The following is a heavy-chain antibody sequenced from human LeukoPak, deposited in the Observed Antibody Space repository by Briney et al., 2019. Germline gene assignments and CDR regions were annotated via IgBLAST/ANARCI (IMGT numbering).Heavy chain of an antibody. CDR2: IKQDGSEK. CDR1: GFTFSSCW. Sequence: TGGSLRLSCAASGFTFSSCWMSWVRQAPGKGLEWVANIKQDGSEKYYVDSVKGRFTISRDNAKNSLYLQMNSLRAEDTAVYYCARVGWLLPPDYWGQGTLVTVSS. D-gene: IGHD3-22*01. CDR3: ARVGWLLPPDY. V-gene: IGHV3-7*01. J-gene: IGHJ4*02.